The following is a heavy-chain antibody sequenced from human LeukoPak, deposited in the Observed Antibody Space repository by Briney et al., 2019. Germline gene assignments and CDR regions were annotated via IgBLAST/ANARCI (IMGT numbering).Heavy chain of an antibody. Sequence: GGSLRLSCAASGFTFSSYNMNWVRQAPGKGLEWVSYISSSSSTLYYADSVKGRFTISRDNAKNSLYLQMNSLRAEDTAVYYCAKDLNVGFWSGRDYGMDVWGQGTTVTVSS. CDR3: AKDLNVGFWSGRDYGMDV. CDR1: GFTFSSYN. V-gene: IGHV3-48*01. J-gene: IGHJ6*02. CDR2: ISSSSSTL. D-gene: IGHD3-3*01.